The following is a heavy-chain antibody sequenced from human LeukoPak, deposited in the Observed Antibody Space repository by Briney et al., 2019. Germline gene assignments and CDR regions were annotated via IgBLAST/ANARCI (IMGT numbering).Heavy chain of an antibody. CDR1: GCSISSYY. Sequence: SETLSLTCTVSGCSISSYYWSWIRQPPGKGLEWIGYIYYSGSTNYNPSLKSRVTISVDTSKNQFSLKLSSVTAADTAVYYCARGSRTMVYYYGMDVWGKGTTVTVSS. J-gene: IGHJ6*04. CDR2: IYYSGST. CDR3: ARGSRTMVYYYGMDV. V-gene: IGHV4-59*01. D-gene: IGHD3-10*01.